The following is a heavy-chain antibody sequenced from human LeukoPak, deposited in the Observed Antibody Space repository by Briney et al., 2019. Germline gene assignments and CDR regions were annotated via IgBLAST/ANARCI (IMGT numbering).Heavy chain of an antibody. V-gene: IGHV4-4*03. CDR1: GGSIISGNW. J-gene: IGHJ4*02. CDR2: IYHSGST. Sequence: PPETLSLTCAVSGGSIISGNWWSWVRQPPGKGLEWIGEIYHSGSTNYNPSLKSRVTISVDTSKNQFSLKLSSVTAADTAVYYCARGGWLGYCSGGSCYPSGRFDYWGQGTLVTVSS. D-gene: IGHD2-15*01. CDR3: ARGGWLGYCSGGSCYPSGRFDY.